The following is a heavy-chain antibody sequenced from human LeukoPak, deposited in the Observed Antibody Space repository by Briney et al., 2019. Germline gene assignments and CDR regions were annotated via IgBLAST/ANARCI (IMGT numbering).Heavy chain of an antibody. CDR1: GFAFGSYA. CDR2: ISASGGGT. D-gene: IGHD1-26*01. J-gene: IGHJ4*02. Sequence: GGSLRLSCAVSGFAFGSYAMTWVRQAPGKGLEWVSSISASGGGTYYADSVKGRFTISRDNSKNTLYLQMSSLRAEDTAVYHCAKIAGGGATSYWGQGTLVTVSS. V-gene: IGHV3-23*01. CDR3: AKIAGGGATSY.